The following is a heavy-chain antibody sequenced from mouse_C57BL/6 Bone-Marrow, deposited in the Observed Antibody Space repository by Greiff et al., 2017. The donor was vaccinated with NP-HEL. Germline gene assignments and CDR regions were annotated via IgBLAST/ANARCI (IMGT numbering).Heavy chain of an antibody. Sequence: VQLQQSGPELVKPGASVKISCKASGYTFTDYYINWVKQRPGQGLEWIGWIFPGSGSTYYNEKFKGTATLTVDKSSSTAYMLLSSLTSEDSAVYFCARSVTTVVAKDDYWGQGTTLTVSS. V-gene: IGHV1-75*01. D-gene: IGHD1-1*01. CDR3: ARSVTTVVAKDDY. CDR1: GYTFTDYY. J-gene: IGHJ2*01. CDR2: IFPGSGST.